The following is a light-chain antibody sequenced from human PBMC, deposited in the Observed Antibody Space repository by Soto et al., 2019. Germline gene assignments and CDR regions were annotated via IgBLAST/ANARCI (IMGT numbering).Light chain of an antibody. CDR2: EVS. V-gene: IGLV2-14*01. CDR3: SSYTSSSTLGV. J-gene: IGLJ3*02. CDR1: SSDVGGYNY. Sequence: QSGLAQPASVSLSPGQSITISCTGTSSDVGGYNYVSWYQQHPGKAPKLMIYEVSNRPSGVSNRFSGSKSGNTASLTISGLQAEDEADYYCSSYTSSSTLGVFGGGTKVTVL.